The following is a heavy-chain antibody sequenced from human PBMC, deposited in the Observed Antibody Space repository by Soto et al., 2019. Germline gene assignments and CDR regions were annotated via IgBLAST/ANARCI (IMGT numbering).Heavy chain of an antibody. CDR2: INPNSGGT. V-gene: IGHV1-2*02. D-gene: IGHD6-13*01. J-gene: IGHJ4*02. Sequence: QVQLVQSGAEVKKPGASVKVSCKASGYTFTGYYMHWVRQAPGQGLEWMGWINPNSGGTNYAXKXXXXXXXXXXXXXXXXXXXXXXXXXXXXXXXYCARENXXSWXDHSYXDYWGQGTLVTVSS. CDR3: ARENXXSWXDHSYXDY. CDR1: GYTFTGYY.